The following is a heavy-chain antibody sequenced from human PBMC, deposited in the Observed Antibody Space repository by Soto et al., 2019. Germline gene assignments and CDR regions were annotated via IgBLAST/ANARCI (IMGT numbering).Heavy chain of an antibody. CDR2: ISYDGSNK. Sequence: GGSLRLSCAASGFTFSSYGMHWVRQAPGKGLEWVAVISYDGSNKYYADSVKGRFTISRDNSKNTLYLQMNSLRAEDTAVYYCAKDKVPVVVTAPLDYWGQGTLVTVS. CDR1: GFTFSSYG. V-gene: IGHV3-30*18. CDR3: AKDKVPVVVTAPLDY. D-gene: IGHD2-21*02. J-gene: IGHJ4*02.